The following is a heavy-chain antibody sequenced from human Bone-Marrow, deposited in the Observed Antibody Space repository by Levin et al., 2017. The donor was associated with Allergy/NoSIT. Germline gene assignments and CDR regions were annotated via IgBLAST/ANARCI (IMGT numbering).Heavy chain of an antibody. V-gene: IGHV4-61*01. CDR1: GGSVSSDTYY. D-gene: IGHD3-9*01. Sequence: SETLSLTCTVSGGSVSSDTYYWSWIRQPPGKGLEWIVYISSSVRTYYNPSLLSRVTISLHTSKNQFHLRLPSVTPADTAVYYCAEDDYSDCNEWIWGQRSLVTVSS. CDR3: AEDDYSDCNEWI. CDR2: ISSSVRT. J-gene: IGHJ4*02.